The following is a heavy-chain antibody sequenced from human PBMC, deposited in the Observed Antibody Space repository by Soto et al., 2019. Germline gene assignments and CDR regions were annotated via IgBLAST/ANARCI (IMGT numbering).Heavy chain of an antibody. J-gene: IGHJ4*02. CDR2: IYYSGNT. D-gene: IGHD6-13*01. CDR3: ARVKGSWYIDY. CDR1: GGSISSGDYY. V-gene: IGHV4-30-4*01. Sequence: QVQLQESGPGLVKPSQTLSLTCTVSGGSISSGDYYWNWIRQPPGKGLEWIGYIYYSGNTYYNPSLKSRVSISVDTSKNQFSLKLSSVTAADTAVYYCARVKGSWYIDYWGQGTLVTVSS.